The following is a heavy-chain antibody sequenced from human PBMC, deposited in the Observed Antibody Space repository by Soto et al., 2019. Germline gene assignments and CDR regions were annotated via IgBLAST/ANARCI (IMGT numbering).Heavy chain of an antibody. CDR3: AKDTEAARTVLGFDY. J-gene: IGHJ4*02. CDR2: ISGSGGST. CDR1: GFTFSSYA. V-gene: IGHV3-23*01. Sequence: GGSLRLSCAASGFTFSSYAMSWVRQAPGKGLEWVSAISGSGGSTYYADSVKGRFTISRDNSKNTLYLQMNSLRAEDTAVYYCAKDTEAARTVLGFDYWGQGTLVTVSS. D-gene: IGHD6-6*01.